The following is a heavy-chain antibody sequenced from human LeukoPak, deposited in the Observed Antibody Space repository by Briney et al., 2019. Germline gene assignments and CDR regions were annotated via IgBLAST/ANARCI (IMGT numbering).Heavy chain of an antibody. CDR2: IYYSGST. Sequence: SETLSPTCTVSGGSISSYYWSWIRQPAGKGLEWIGYIYYSGSTNYNPSLKSRVTISVDTSKNQFSLKLSSVTAADTAVYYCARYNYDFWSGYSKWFDPWGQGTLVTVSS. D-gene: IGHD3-3*01. V-gene: IGHV4-59*01. CDR3: ARYNYDFWSGYSKWFDP. J-gene: IGHJ5*02. CDR1: GGSISSYY.